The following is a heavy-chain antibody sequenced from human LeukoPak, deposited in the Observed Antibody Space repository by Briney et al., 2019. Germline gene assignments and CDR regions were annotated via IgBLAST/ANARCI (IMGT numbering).Heavy chain of an antibody. CDR2: INPSGGST. J-gene: IGHJ6*02. V-gene: IGHV1-46*01. D-gene: IGHD3-3*01. CDR3: ARDVFDFWSGLFNGGQNPYYYYGMDV. CDR1: GYTFTSYY. Sequence: ASVKVSCKASGYTFTSYYMHWVRQAPGQGLEWMGIINPSGGSTSYAQKFQGRVTMTRDTSTSTVYMELSSLRSEDTAVYYCARDVFDFWSGLFNGGQNPYYYYGMDVWGQGTTVTVSS.